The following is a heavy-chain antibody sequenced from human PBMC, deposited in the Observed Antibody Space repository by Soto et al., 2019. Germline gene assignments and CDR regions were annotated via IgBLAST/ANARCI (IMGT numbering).Heavy chain of an antibody. Sequence: SETLSLTCSVSGGTITSGRSSWNWIRQSPGKGLEWIAYIYHSGSTYYNPSLKSRVTISVDRSENKFSLKLTSVTAADTAVYYCVRESVASGPNYFDTWGPGTLVTVSS. CDR1: GGTITSGRSS. D-gene: IGHD6-6*01. CDR2: IYHSGST. CDR3: VRESVASGPNYFDT. J-gene: IGHJ5*02. V-gene: IGHV4-30-2*06.